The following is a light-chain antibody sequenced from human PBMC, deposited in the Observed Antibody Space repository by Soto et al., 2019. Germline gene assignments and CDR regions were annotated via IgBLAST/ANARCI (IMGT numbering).Light chain of an antibody. Sequence: EIVLTQSPATLSLSPGERATLSCRASQSVSSYLAWSQQKSGQAPRLLIFDASNRATGIPARFSGSGSGTDFPLTISSLDPEDFAVYSCQQRSNWPPTFSGGTKVEIK. J-gene: IGKJ4*01. CDR1: QSVSSY. CDR2: DAS. CDR3: QQRSNWPPT. V-gene: IGKV3-11*01.